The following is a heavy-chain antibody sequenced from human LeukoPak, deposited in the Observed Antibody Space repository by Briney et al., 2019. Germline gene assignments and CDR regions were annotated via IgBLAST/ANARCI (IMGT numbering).Heavy chain of an antibody. V-gene: IGHV4-34*01. J-gene: IGHJ4*02. CDR3: ARHPIRPYYGSGRQLD. CDR2: INHSGST. D-gene: IGHD3-10*01. Sequence: KPSETLSLTCAVYGGSFSGYYWSWIRQPPGKGLEWIGEINHSGSTNYNPSLKSRVTISVDTSKNQFSLKLSSVTAADTAVYYCARHPIRPYYGSGRQLDWGQGTLVTVSS. CDR1: GGSFSGYY.